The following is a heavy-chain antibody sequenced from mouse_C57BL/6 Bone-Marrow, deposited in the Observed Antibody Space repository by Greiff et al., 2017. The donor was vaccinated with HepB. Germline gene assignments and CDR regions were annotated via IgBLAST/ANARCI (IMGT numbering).Heavy chain of an antibody. CDR1: GFTFSSYT. CDR2: ISGGGGNT. V-gene: IGHV5-9*01. Sequence: EVMLVESGGGLVKPGGSLKLSCAASGFTFSSYTMSWVRQTPEKRLEWVATISGGGGNTYYPDSVKGRFTISRDNAKNTLYLQMSSLRSEDTALYYCARLRVYYAMDYWGQGTSVTVSS. J-gene: IGHJ4*01. D-gene: IGHD3-1*01. CDR3: ARLRVYYAMDY.